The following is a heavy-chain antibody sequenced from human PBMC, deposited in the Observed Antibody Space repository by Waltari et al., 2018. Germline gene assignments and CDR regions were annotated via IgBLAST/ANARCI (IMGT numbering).Heavy chain of an antibody. Sequence: EVQLVESGGGLVQPGGSLRPSCVGSGLTFSTHLMHWVRQAPGKGLVWVSRIDSDGRNTLYADSVKGRFTISRDNAKNTLYLQMNSLRAEDTAVYYCARRRDAYNWADYWGQGTLVTVSS. D-gene: IGHD1-1*01. J-gene: IGHJ4*02. V-gene: IGHV3-74*01. CDR3: ARRRDAYNWADY. CDR2: IDSDGRNT. CDR1: GLTFSTHL.